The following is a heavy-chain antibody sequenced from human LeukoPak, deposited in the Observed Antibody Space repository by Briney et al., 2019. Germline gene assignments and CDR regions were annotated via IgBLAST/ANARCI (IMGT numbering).Heavy chain of an antibody. D-gene: IGHD3-16*01. Sequence: ESLSLSCTVSGGSLSSYYWSWIRQPPRKRLEWIGYIYYSGSTNYDPSLKSRVTISVDTSKNQFSLKLSSVTAADTAVYYCAATFPFDAFDMWGQGTMVTVSS. CDR2: IYYSGST. CDR1: GGSLSSYY. V-gene: IGHV4-59*08. CDR3: AATFPFDAFDM. J-gene: IGHJ3*02.